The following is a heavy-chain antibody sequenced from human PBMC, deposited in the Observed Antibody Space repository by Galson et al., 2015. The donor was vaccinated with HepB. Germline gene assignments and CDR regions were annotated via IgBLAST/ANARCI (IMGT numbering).Heavy chain of an antibody. V-gene: IGHV3-23*01. Sequence: SLRLSCAVSGFTFRNYAMNWVHQAPGKGLEWVSVISGTSGIIYYADSVKGRFTISRDNSENTLYLQMNSLRAEDTAVYYCAKDRYYGSGSYYKAGMDVWGQGTTVTVSS. CDR3: AKDRYYGSGSYYKAGMDV. J-gene: IGHJ6*02. D-gene: IGHD3-10*01. CDR1: GFTFRNYA. CDR2: ISGTSGII.